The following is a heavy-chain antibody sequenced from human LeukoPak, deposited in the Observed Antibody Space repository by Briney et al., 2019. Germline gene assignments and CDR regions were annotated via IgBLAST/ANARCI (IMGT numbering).Heavy chain of an antibody. CDR3: ARDRGYCSSTSCPRGYFQH. D-gene: IGHD2-2*01. V-gene: IGHV1-2*06. J-gene: IGHJ1*01. CDR1: GYTFTGYY. Sequence: ASVKVSCKASGYTFTGYYMHWVRQAPGQGLEWMGRINPNSGGTNYAQKFQGRVTMTRDTSISTAYMELSRLRSDDTAVYYCARDRGYCSSTSCPRGYFQHWGQGILVTVSS. CDR2: INPNSGGT.